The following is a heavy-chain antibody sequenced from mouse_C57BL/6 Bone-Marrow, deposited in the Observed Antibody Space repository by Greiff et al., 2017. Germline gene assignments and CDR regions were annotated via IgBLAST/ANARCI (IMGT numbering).Heavy chain of an antibody. V-gene: IGHV1-81*01. Sequence: QVQLQQSGAELARPGASVKLSCKASGYTFTSYGISWVKQRTGQGLEWIGEIYPRSGNTYYNEKFKGKATLTADKSSSTAYMELRSLTSEDSAVYFCARRRHSNGPFAYWGQGTLVTVSA. CDR3: ARRRHSNGPFAY. CDR2: IYPRSGNT. D-gene: IGHD2-5*01. CDR1: GYTFTSYG. J-gene: IGHJ3*01.